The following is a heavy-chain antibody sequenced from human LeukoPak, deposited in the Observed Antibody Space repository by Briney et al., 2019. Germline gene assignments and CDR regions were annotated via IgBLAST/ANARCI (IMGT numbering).Heavy chain of an antibody. CDR3: ARGPNGPLNWFDP. CDR1: GGSFSGYY. V-gene: IGHV4-34*01. CDR2: INHSGST. Sequence: SETLSLTCAVYGGSFSGYYWSWIRQPPGKGLEWIGEINHSGSTNYNPSLKSRVTISVDTSKNQFSLKLSSVTAADTAVYYCARGPNGPLNWFDPWGQGTLVTASS. J-gene: IGHJ5*02.